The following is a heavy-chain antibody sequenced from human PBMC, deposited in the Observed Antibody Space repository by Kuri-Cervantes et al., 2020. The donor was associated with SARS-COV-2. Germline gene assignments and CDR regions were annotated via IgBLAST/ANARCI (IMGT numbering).Heavy chain of an antibody. D-gene: IGHD3-10*02. CDR3: ARAPDSFTMSGAFDT. J-gene: IGHJ3*02. CDR1: GGSISSSSYY. Sequence: GSLRLSCTVSGGSISSSSYYWGWIRQPPGKGLEWIGSIYYSGSTYYNPSLKSRVTISVDTSKNQFSLKLSPVTAADTAVYYCARAPDSFTMSGAFDTWGQGTMVTVSS. CDR2: IYYSGST. V-gene: IGHV4-39*01.